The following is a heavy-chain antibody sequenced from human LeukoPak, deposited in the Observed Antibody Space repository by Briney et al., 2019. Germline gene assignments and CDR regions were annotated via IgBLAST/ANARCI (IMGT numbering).Heavy chain of an antibody. Sequence: PGGSLRLSCAASGFTFSTYSMNWLRLAPGKGREWVSSISPDSNYKYYVDSVKGRFTISRDNAKSSLYLQMNSLRAEDTAVYYCVRGGYRGFDYEYWGQGTLVTVSS. V-gene: IGHV3-21*01. CDR1: GFTFSTYS. D-gene: IGHD5-12*01. CDR3: VRGGYRGFDYEY. J-gene: IGHJ4*02. CDR2: ISPDSNYK.